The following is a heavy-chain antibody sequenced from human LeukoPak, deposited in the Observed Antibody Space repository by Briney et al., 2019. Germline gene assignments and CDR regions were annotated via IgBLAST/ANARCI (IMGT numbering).Heavy chain of an antibody. CDR1: GFTFSTYN. Sequence: PGGSLRLSCAASGFTFSTYNTNWVRQAPGKGLEWVSSISSSSSYIYYADSVKGRFTISRDNAKNSLYLQMNSLRAEDTAVYWCARDYIAYDPLDYWGQGTLVTVSS. CDR3: ARDYIAYDPLDY. CDR2: ISSSSSYI. J-gene: IGHJ4*02. V-gene: IGHV3-21*01. D-gene: IGHD3-3*01.